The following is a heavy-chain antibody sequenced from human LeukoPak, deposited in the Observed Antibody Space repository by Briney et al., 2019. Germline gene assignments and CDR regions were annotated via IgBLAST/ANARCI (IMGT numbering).Heavy chain of an antibody. J-gene: IGHJ4*02. V-gene: IGHV3-48*04. D-gene: IGHD5-24*01. CDR1: DFTFTHYG. Sequence: PGGSLRLSCAATDFTFTHYGMDWVRQSPGKGLEWLSYISGDTRTIYYADSVKGRFTISRDNARNLVFLQMNSLRAEDTSVYYCARGGATKTFDYWGQGALVTVSS. CDR3: ARGGATKTFDY. CDR2: ISGDTRTI.